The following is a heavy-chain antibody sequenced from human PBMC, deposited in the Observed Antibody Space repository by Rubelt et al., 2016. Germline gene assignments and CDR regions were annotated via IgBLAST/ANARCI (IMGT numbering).Heavy chain of an antibody. J-gene: IGHJ4*02. V-gene: IGHV3-30*04. D-gene: IGHD5-24*01. CDR2: ISYDGNIE. Sequence: GKGLEWVAVISYDGNIENYADSVRGRFTISRDQSRNTLYLQMRSLRNDDTAVYYCARDHFADGYNLWPEYWGQGTLVTVSS. CDR3: ARDHFADGYNLWPEY.